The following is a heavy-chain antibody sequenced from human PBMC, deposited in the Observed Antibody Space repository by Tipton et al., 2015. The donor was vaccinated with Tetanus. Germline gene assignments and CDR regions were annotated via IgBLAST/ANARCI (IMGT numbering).Heavy chain of an antibody. CDR1: GGSISGFY. Sequence: TLSLTCSVSGGSISGFYWNWVRQPPGKGLEWIGSIFYNGSTRNKPSLNSRVTISVDTSKNQFSLKLRSVTAADTAVYYCARDRRYYGSYYYYMDVWGNGTTVTVSS. CDR3: ARDRRYYGSYYYYMDV. D-gene: IGHD3-10*01. J-gene: IGHJ6*03. V-gene: IGHV4-59*01. CDR2: IFYNGST.